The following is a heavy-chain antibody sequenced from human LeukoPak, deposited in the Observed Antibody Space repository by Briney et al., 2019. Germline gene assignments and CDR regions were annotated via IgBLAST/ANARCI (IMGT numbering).Heavy chain of an antibody. D-gene: IGHD3-10*01. CDR3: ASPYHLSRGRDWYFDL. J-gene: IGHJ2*01. V-gene: IGHV3-30-3*01. Sequence: GGSLRLSCAASGLTFGTYAMHWVRQAPGKGLEWVAFISYDGNTKYYADSVKGRFTISRDNSKDTLYLQMNSLRPEDMAVYYCASPYHLSRGRDWYFDLWGRGTLVTVSS. CDR1: GLTFGTYA. CDR2: ISYDGNTK.